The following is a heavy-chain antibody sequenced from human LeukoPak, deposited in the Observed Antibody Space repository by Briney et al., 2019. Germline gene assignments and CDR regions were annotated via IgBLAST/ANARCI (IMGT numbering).Heavy chain of an antibody. CDR1: GFTVSSNY. D-gene: IGHD3-16*01. CDR3: LYGGYFQH. J-gene: IGHJ1*01. V-gene: IGHV3-66*01. CDR2: IYTGGNT. Sequence: GGSLRLSCAASGFTVSSNYMNWVRQAPGKGLEWVSVIYTGGNTYYADSVKGRFTISRDNAKNTLYLQMNSLRAEDTAVYFCLYGGYFQHWGQGTLVTVSS.